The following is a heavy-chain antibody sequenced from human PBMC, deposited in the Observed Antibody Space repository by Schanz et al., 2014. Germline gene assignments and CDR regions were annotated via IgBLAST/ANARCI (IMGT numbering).Heavy chain of an antibody. CDR3: ARDGGGPTVTTGYYGMDV. V-gene: IGHV1-18*04. J-gene: IGHJ6*02. Sequence: QVQLVQSGAEVKEPGASVKVSCKASGYTFTSNGITWVRQAPGQGLEWMGWINTYNGDTAYAQNMQGRVSMTTETAASTAYMELRSLRSDDTAVYYCARDGGGPTVTTGYYGMDVWGQGTTVTVSS. D-gene: IGHD4-17*01. CDR1: GYTFTSNG. CDR2: INTYNGDT.